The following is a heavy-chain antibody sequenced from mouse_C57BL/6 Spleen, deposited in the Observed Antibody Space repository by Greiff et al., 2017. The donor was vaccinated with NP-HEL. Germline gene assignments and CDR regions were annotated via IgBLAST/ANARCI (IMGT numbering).Heavy chain of an antibody. CDR3: ARTLWLSYWYFDV. Sequence: VQLKESGPELVKPGASVKIPCKASGYTFTDYNMDWVKQSHGKSLEWIGDINPNNGGTIYNQKFKGKATLTVDKSSSTAYMELRSLTSEDTAVYYCARTLWLSYWYFDVWGTGTTVTVSS. CDR2: INPNNGGT. D-gene: IGHD2-2*01. CDR1: GYTFTDYN. J-gene: IGHJ1*03. V-gene: IGHV1-18*01.